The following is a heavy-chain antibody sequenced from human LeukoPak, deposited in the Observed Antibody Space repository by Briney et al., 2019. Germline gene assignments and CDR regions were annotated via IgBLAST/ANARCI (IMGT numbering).Heavy chain of an antibody. Sequence: PGGSLRLSCAASGFTFDDYAMHWVRQAPGKGLEWVSGISWNSGSIGYADSVKGRLTISRDNAKNSLYLQMNSLRAEDTALYYCAKDYYYDSSGYPGGYDYWGQGTLVTVSS. V-gene: IGHV3-9*01. CDR1: GFTFDDYA. CDR3: AKDYYYDSSGYPGGYDY. D-gene: IGHD3-22*01. J-gene: IGHJ4*02. CDR2: ISWNSGSI.